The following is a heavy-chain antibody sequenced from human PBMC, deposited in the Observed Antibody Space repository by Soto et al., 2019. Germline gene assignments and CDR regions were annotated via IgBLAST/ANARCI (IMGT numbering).Heavy chain of an antibody. J-gene: IGHJ5*02. V-gene: IGHV3-53*01. Sequence: EVQLVESGGGLIQSGGSLTLSCAASGFNVSSNFMSWVRQAPGKGLEWVSVMYTGGSTFHADSVRGRFTIYRDNGKNTRYLQMNSLRAEDTAVYYCAREVRSSYSGYWVDPWGQGTLVTVSS. CDR2: MYTGGST. CDR1: GFNVSSNF. D-gene: IGHD6-13*01. CDR3: AREVRSSYSGYWVDP.